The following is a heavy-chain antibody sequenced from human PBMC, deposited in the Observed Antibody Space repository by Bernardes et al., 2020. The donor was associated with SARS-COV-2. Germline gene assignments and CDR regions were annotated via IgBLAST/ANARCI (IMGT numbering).Heavy chain of an antibody. J-gene: IGHJ6*02. Sequence: GGSLRLSCAASGFTFSSYWMHWVRQAPGKGLVWVSRINSDGSSTSYADSVKGRFTISRDNAKNTLYLQMNSLRAEDTAVYYCARLGTYGSGSYTYYYYGMDVWGQGTTVTVSS. CDR3: ARLGTYGSGSYTYYYYGMDV. CDR1: GFTFSSYW. V-gene: IGHV3-74*01. D-gene: IGHD3-10*01. CDR2: INSDGSST.